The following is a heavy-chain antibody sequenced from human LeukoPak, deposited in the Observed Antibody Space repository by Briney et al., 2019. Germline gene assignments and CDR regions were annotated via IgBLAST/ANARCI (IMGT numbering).Heavy chain of an antibody. J-gene: IGHJ4*02. CDR3: ATGGSLDY. CDR1: GTSISSHY. V-gene: IGHV4-4*07. CDR2: LYTSGST. Sequence: SETLSLTCTVSGTSISSHYWSWIRQPAGKGLEWIGRLYTSGSTKYNPSLKSRVSMSVDTSKNEFSLKLSSVTAADTAVYFCATGGSLDYWGQGTLVTASS. D-gene: IGHD1-14*01.